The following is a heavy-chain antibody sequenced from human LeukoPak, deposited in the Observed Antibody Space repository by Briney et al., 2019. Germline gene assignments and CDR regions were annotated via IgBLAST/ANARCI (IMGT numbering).Heavy chain of an antibody. CDR2: INPNSGGT. D-gene: IGHD6-13*01. V-gene: IGHV1-2*02. Sequence: ASVKVSCKASGYTFTGYYMHWVRQAPGQGLEWMGWINPNSGGTNYAQKFQGRVTMTRDTSISTACMELSRLRSDDTAVYYCARVLRAAAGTRLAYPAWGQGTLVTVSS. J-gene: IGHJ4*02. CDR3: ARVLRAAAGTRLAYPA. CDR1: GYTFTGYY.